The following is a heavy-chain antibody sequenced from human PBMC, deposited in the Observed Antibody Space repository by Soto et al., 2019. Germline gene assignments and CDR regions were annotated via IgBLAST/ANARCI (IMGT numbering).Heavy chain of an antibody. Sequence: PSETLSLTCTVSGGSISSYYWSWIRQPPGKGLEWIGYIYYSGSTNYNPSLTSRVTISVDTSKNQFSLKLSSVTAADTAVYYGARDGGATRYYFDYWGQGTLDTVSA. CDR1: GGSISSYY. J-gene: IGHJ4*02. CDR2: IYYSGST. CDR3: ARDGGATRYYFDY. V-gene: IGHV4-59*01. D-gene: IGHD3-16*01.